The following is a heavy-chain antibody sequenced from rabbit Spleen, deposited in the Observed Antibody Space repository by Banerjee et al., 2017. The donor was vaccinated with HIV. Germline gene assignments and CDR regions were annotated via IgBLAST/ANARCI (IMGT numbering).Heavy chain of an antibody. CDR3: ARDVVFSGKWVLNL. D-gene: IGHD1-1*01. CDR1: GFSFSSSYY. V-gene: IGHV1S45*01. CDR2: IHCSAGNT. Sequence: QEQLEESGGGLVKPGASLTLTCTASGFSFSSSYYMCWVRQAPGAGLEWIACIHCSAGNTFYANWAKGRFTVSKTSSTTVTLQMTGLTAADTATYFCARDVVFSGKWVLNLWGPGTLVTVS. J-gene: IGHJ4*01.